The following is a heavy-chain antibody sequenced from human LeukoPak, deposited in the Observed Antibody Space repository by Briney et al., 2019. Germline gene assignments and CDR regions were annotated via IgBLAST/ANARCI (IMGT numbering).Heavy chain of an antibody. CDR1: GFTFSSYG. J-gene: IGHJ4*02. CDR2: IWYDGSNK. CDR3: ARGNLGYYYDSSGFNY. D-gene: IGHD3-22*01. Sequence: GGSLRLSCAASGFTFSSYGMHWVRQAPGKGLEWVAVIWYDGSNKYYADSVKGRFTISRYNSKNTLYLQMNSLRAEDTAVYYCARGNLGYYYDSSGFNYWGQGTLVTVSS. V-gene: IGHV3-33*01.